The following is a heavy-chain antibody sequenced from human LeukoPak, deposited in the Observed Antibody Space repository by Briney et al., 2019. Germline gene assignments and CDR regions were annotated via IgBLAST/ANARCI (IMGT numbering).Heavy chain of an antibody. V-gene: IGHV1-69*04. J-gene: IGHJ5*02. Sequence: SVKVSCKASGGTFSSYAISWVRLAPGQGLEWMGRIVPILGIANYAQKFQGRVTITADKSTSTAYMELSSLRSEDTAVYYCARGQRTTYGDYSSWGQGTLVTVSS. D-gene: IGHD4-17*01. CDR3: ARGQRTTYGDYSS. CDR2: IVPILGIA. CDR1: GGTFSSYA.